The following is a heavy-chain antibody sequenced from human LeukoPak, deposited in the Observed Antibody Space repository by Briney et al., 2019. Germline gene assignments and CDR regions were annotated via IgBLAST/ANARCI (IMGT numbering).Heavy chain of an antibody. V-gene: IGHV1-46*01. Sequence: ASVKVSCKASGYTFSSYYVHWVRQAPGQGLEWMGMIYPRDGSTSYAQKFQGRVTVTRDTSTSTVHMELSGLRSEDTAVYYCARDQEGFDYWGQGTLVTVSS. J-gene: IGHJ4*02. CDR2: IYPRDGST. CDR3: ARDQEGFDY. CDR1: GYTFSSYY.